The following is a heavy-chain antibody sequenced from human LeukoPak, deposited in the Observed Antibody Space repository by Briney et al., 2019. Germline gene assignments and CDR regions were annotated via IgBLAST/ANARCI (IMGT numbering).Heavy chain of an antibody. Sequence: GGSLRLSCAASGFSFSSYSMNWVRRAPGKGLEWVSYISSSSSNIYYADSVKGRFTISRENAKNSLYLQMNSLRAEDTAVYYCARDWAAAGYYFDYWGEGTLVTVSS. CDR1: GFSFSSYS. J-gene: IGHJ4*02. V-gene: IGHV3-48*04. D-gene: IGHD6-13*01. CDR3: ARDWAAAGYYFDY. CDR2: ISSSSSNI.